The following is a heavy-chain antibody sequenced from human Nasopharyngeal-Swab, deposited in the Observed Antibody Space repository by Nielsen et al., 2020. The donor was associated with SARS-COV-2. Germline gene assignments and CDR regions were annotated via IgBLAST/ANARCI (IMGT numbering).Heavy chain of an antibody. CDR1: GFTFSNFW. D-gene: IGHD5-18*01. Sequence: GESLKISCAASGFTFSNFWMGWVRQAPGKGLEWVSYISSRSSNIYYADSVKGRFTISRDNAKNSLYLQMNSLRDEDTAVYYCASSGYRLDYYSMDVWGQGTTVTVSS. J-gene: IGHJ6*02. V-gene: IGHV3-48*02. CDR3: ASSGYRLDYYSMDV. CDR2: ISSRSSNI.